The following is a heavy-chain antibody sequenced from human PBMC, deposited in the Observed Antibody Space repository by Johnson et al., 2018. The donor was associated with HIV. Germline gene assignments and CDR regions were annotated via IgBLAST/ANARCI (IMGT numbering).Heavy chain of an antibody. CDR2: IKQDGSEK. Sequence: VQLVESGGGLVQPGGSLRLSCAASEFTFSNYWMTWVRQAPGKGLEWVANIKQDGSEKYYVDSVKGRFTISRDNAKNSLYLQMNSRRAEDTAVYYCAKDTAMLRSSAAFDIWGQGTMVTVSS. V-gene: IGHV3-7*04. J-gene: IGHJ3*02. CDR1: EFTFSNYW. D-gene: IGHD5-18*01. CDR3: AKDTAMLRSSAAFDI.